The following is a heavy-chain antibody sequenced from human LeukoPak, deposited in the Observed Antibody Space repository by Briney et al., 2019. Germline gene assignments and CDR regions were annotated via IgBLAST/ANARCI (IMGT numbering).Heavy chain of an antibody. CDR3: ARTIREQWLTIDY. Sequence: GGSLRLSCAASGFTFSNYWMNWVRHAPGKGLEWVANIKQDGSAKYYVDSVKGRFTISRDNAKNSLYLQMNSLGAEDTAVYYCARTIREQWLTIDYWGQGTLVTFSS. CDR2: IKQDGSAK. J-gene: IGHJ4*02. D-gene: IGHD6-19*01. V-gene: IGHV3-7*01. CDR1: GFTFSNYW.